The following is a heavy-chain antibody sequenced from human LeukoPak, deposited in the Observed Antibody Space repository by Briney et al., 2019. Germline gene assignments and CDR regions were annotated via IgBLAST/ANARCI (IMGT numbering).Heavy chain of an antibody. CDR1: GFTFSTYG. CDR2: IRYDGSNK. D-gene: IGHD6-19*01. CDR3: AKAGTQQWLLFVGVY. Sequence: PGGSLRLSCAASGFTFSTYGMLWVRQSPGQGPGWVALIRYDGSNKYYADSVKGRFTISRDSAKNTLYLQMNSLRVEDTAMYYCAKAGTQQWLLFVGVYWGQGALVTVSS. V-gene: IGHV3-30*02. J-gene: IGHJ4*02.